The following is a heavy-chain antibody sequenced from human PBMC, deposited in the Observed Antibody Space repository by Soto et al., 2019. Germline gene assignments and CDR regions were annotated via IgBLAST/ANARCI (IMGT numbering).Heavy chain of an antibody. CDR3: ATVAIAAAGNDDA. CDR2: IYHSGST. J-gene: IGHJ5*02. Sequence: VSLTCAVSAGAISCGDYSLGWIRLPPGEGLEWVGYIYHSGSTYYNPSLTSRVTISVDRAKNQITLKPSSVTPADPAGDYGATVAIAAAGNDDAWGQG. V-gene: IGHV4-30-2*01. CDR1: AGAISCGDYS. D-gene: IGHD6-13*01.